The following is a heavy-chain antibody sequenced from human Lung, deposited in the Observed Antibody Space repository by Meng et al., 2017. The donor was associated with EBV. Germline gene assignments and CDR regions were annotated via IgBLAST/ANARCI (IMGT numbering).Heavy chain of an antibody. CDR1: GFALSDSG. CDR3: AKGKPVDY. J-gene: IGHJ4*02. D-gene: IGHD4-23*01. CDR2: IFYDGSMK. V-gene: IGHV3-30*18. Sequence: VQWGGPGGGVVQPGRSRRLSCVASGFALSDSGMHWVRQAPGNGLEWVAVIFYDGSMKYYGDSVRGRFTISRDNPKNTVYLQMNGLRTEDTALYYCAKGKPVDYWGRGTLVTVSS.